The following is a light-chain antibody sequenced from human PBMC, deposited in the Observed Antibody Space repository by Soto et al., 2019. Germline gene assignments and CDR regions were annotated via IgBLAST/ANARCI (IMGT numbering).Light chain of an antibody. CDR1: SSDVGGYNY. Sequence: QSALTQPTALSGSPGQWITISYTGTSSDVGGYNYVSWYQQHPGKAPKLMIYEVTNRPSGVSNRFSGSKSGNTASLTISGLQAEDEADYYCSSYTSSSSLGVFGTGTKVTVL. V-gene: IGLV2-14*03. CDR2: EVT. J-gene: IGLJ1*01. CDR3: SSYTSSSSLGV.